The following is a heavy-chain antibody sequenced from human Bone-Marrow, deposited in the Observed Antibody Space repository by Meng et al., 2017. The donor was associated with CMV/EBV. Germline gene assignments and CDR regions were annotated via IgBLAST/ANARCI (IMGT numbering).Heavy chain of an antibody. CDR3: ARDGQGLGELSSFNDY. CDR1: GYTFTNFA. V-gene: IGHV1-18*01. D-gene: IGHD3-16*02. J-gene: IGHJ4*02. Sequence: ASVKVSCKASGYTFTNFAFNWVRQAPGQGLEWMGWISAYNGNTNYAQNLQGRVTMTTVTSTSTANMELRSLRSDDTAVYYCARDGQGLGELSSFNDYWGQGTLVTVSS. CDR2: ISAYNGNT.